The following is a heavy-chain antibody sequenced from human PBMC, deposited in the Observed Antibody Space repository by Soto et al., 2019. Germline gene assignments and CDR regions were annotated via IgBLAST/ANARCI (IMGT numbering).Heavy chain of an antibody. J-gene: IGHJ4*02. CDR3: ARADFEYSSSLPYFDY. D-gene: IGHD6-6*01. CDR1: GGSISSSSYY. Sequence: SETLSLTCTVSGGSISSSSYYWGWIRQPPGKGLEWIGSIYYSGSTYYNPSLKSRVTISVDTSKNQFSLKLSSVTAADTAVFYCARADFEYSSSLPYFDYWGQGTLVTVSS. V-gene: IGHV4-39*01. CDR2: IYYSGST.